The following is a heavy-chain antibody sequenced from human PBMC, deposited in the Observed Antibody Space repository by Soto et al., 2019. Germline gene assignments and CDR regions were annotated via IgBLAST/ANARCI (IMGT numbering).Heavy chain of an antibody. CDR3: ARDWLIVRATDDAFDI. CDR1: GYTFTSYG. D-gene: IGHD3-10*01. V-gene: IGHV1-18*01. CDR2: ISAYNGNT. Sequence: ASVKVSCKASGYTFTSYGISWVRQAPGQGLEWMGWISAYNGNTNYAQKLQGRVTMTTDTSTSTAYMELRSLRSDDTAVYYCARDWLIVRATDDAFDIWCPTTMFTVS. J-gene: IGHJ3*02.